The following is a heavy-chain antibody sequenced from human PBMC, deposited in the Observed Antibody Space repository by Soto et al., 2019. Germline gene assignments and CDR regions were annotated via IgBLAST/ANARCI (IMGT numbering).Heavy chain of an antibody. D-gene: IGHD4-17*01. CDR2: INPNSGGT. Sequence: ASVKVSCKASGYTFTGYYMHWVRQAPGQGLEWMGWINPNSGGTNYAQKFQGWVTMTRDTSISTAYMELSRLRSDDTVVYYCARYHGDYPDAFDIWGQGTMVTVSS. CDR3: ARYHGDYPDAFDI. J-gene: IGHJ3*02. CDR1: GYTFTGYY. V-gene: IGHV1-2*04.